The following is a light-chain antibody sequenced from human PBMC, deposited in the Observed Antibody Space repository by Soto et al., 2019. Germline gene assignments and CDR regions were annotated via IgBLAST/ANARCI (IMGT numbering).Light chain of an antibody. V-gene: IGKV1-5*03. CDR3: QQYNSYSFA. Sequence: DIQMTQSPSILSASVGDRVTITCRASQSVSNWLAWYQQKPGKAPKLLIYQASSLQSGVPSKFSGSGSGTEFTLTISSLQPDDSATYFCQQYNSYSFAFGPGTKVDIK. CDR2: QAS. CDR1: QSVSNW. J-gene: IGKJ3*01.